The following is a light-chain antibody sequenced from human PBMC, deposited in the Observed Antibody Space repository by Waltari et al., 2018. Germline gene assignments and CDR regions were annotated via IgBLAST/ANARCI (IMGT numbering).Light chain of an antibody. CDR2: WAS. CDR3: QQYYSTPYT. V-gene: IGKV4-1*01. J-gene: IGKJ2*01. CDR1: QSVLYSSNNKNY. Sequence: DIVMTQSPDSLAVSLRERATITCKSSQSVLYSSNNKNYLAWHQQKPGQPPKLLLYWASTRESGVPDRFSGSGSGTDFTLTISTLQAEDVAIYYCQQYYSTPYTFGQGTKLEIK.